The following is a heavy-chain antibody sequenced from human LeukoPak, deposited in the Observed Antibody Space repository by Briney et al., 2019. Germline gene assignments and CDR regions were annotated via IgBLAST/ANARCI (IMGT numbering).Heavy chain of an antibody. CDR2: IIPIFGTA. CDR1: GGTFSSYA. Sequence: SVKVSWKAPGGTFSSYAISWVRQAPGQGLEWMGGIIPIFGTANYAQKFQGRVTITADESTSTAYMELSSLRSEDTAVYYCARGAAPYGSGSYYNPSNFDYWGQGTLVTVSS. V-gene: IGHV1-69*13. CDR3: ARGAAPYGSGSYYNPSNFDY. D-gene: IGHD3-10*01. J-gene: IGHJ4*02.